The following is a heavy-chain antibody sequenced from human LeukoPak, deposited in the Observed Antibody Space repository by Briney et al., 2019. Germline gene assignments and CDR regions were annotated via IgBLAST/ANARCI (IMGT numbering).Heavy chain of an antibody. CDR1: GFTFSSYA. V-gene: IGHV3-23*01. Sequence: GGSLRLSCAASGFTFSSYAMSWVRQAPGKGLEWVSAISGSGGSTYYADSVKGRFTISRDNSKNTLYLQMNSLRAEDTAVYYCVGKVTGSGSYYPPDFDYWGQGTLVTVSS. CDR3: VGKVTGSGSYYPPDFDY. CDR2: ISGSGGST. D-gene: IGHD3-10*01. J-gene: IGHJ4*02.